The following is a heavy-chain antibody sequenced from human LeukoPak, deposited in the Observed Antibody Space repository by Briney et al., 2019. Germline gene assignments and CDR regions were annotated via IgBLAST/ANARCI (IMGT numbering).Heavy chain of an antibody. CDR2: ISGSGGST. J-gene: IGHJ4*02. V-gene: IGHV3-23*01. CDR3: ARDSSLALDY. D-gene: IGHD3-22*01. CDR1: GFTFSSYG. Sequence: GGSLRLSCEVSGFTFSSYGMSWVRQAPGKGLEWVSAISGSGGSTYYADSVKGRFTISRDNSKNTLYLQMNSLRAEDTAVYYCARDSSLALDYWGQGTLVTVSS.